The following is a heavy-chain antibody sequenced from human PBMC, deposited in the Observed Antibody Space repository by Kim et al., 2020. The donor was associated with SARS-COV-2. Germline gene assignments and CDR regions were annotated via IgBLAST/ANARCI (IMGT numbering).Heavy chain of an antibody. Sequence: GGSLRLSCAASGFTFSSYRMHWVRQAPGKGLMWVSRININGSNTRYADSVKGRFTISRDNAKTTLNLQMNRLRDEDTAVYYWVRDSFANYYYYGMDGWGKGSSVTVPS. CDR2: ININGSNT. CDR1: GFTFSSYR. V-gene: IGHV3-74*01. J-gene: IGHJ6*04. CDR3: VRDSFANYYYYGMDG.